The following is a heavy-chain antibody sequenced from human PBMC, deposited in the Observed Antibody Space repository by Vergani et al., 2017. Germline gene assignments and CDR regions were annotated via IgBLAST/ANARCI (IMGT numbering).Heavy chain of an antibody. CDR3: AKVSGYPYSDY. Sequence: EVQLVESGGGLVQPGGSLTLSCAASGFTVSTDYFSWVRQAPGKGLEWVSILYRGAFTSYTDSVKGRFTVSRDISKNTLYLQMNSLRAEDTAVYYCAKVSGYPYSDYWGQGTLVTVSS. V-gene: IGHV3-66*01. J-gene: IGHJ4*02. CDR1: GFTVSTDY. CDR2: LYRGAFT. D-gene: IGHD3-16*01.